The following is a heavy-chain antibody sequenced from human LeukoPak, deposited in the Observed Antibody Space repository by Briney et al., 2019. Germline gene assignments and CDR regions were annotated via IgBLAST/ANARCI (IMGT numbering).Heavy chain of an antibody. J-gene: IGHJ4*02. V-gene: IGHV3-23*01. CDR1: GFTFSSYA. CDR2: ISGSGGNT. D-gene: IGHD2-21*01. CDR3: AKDCCGSSLFDS. Sequence: GGSLRLSCAASGFTFSSYAMSWVRQAPGKGLEWVSAISGSGGNTYYPDSVKGRFTISRDNSKNTVYLQMNSLRAEDTAVYYCAKDCCGSSLFDSWGQGTLVTVSS.